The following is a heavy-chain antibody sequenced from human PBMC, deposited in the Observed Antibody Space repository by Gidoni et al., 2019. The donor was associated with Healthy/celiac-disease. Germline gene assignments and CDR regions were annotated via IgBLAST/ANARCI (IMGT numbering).Heavy chain of an antibody. V-gene: IGHV5-10-1*01. CDR3: ARHSGVATYAFDY. D-gene: IGHD5-12*01. J-gene: IGHJ4*02. Sequence: GHVTISADKSISTAYLQWSSLKASDTAMYYCARHSGVATYAFDYWGQGTLVTVSS.